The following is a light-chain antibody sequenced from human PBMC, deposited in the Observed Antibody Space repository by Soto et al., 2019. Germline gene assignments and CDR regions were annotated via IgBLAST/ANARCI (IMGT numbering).Light chain of an antibody. Sequence: QSVLTQPASVSGSPGQSITISCTGTSSDVGGYNYVSWYQHHPGKAPKLVIYDVSTRPSGLSNRFSGSKSGNTASLTISGLQAEDEADYYCCSYAGRSTLVFGGGTKVTVL. J-gene: IGLJ3*02. CDR1: SSDVGGYNY. CDR2: DVS. V-gene: IGLV2-14*03. CDR3: CSYAGRSTLV.